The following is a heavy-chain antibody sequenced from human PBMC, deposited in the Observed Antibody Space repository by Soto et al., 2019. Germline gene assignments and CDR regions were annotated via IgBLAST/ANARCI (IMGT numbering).Heavy chain of an antibody. CDR1: GGSFSSGDW. J-gene: IGHJ5*02. Sequence: PSETLSLTCTVSGGSFSSGDWWTWVRQPPGKGLEWIGEIFHAGGTSYNSSLQSRVTISLDKTKNQLSLRLTSVTAADTAIYYCAGRTPIAPTWGRGTLVTVSS. V-gene: IGHV4-4*02. CDR2: IFHAGGT. D-gene: IGHD6-13*01. CDR3: AGRTPIAPT.